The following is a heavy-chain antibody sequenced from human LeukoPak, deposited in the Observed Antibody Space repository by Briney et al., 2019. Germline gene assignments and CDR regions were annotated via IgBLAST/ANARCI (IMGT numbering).Heavy chain of an antibody. CDR3: ARARGSSSSDY. CDR1: GYTFTDYY. CDR2: INPNSGAT. V-gene: IGHV1-2*02. J-gene: IGHJ4*02. D-gene: IGHD6-6*01. Sequence: ASVKVSCKASGYTFTDYYIHWVRQAPGQGLEWMGWINPNSGATNYAQKFQGRVTMTRNTSISTAYMGLISLRSDDTAVYYCARARGSSSSDYWGQGTLVTVSS.